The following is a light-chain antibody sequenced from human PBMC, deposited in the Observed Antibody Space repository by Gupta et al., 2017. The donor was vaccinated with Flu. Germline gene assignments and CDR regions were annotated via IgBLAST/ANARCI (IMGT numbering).Light chain of an antibody. CDR1: SSNIGGNY. Sequence: QSLLTQPPSASGTTGQRVTVSCSGRSSNIGGNYVYWYQQFPGAAPKLLIYRNDQRPSGVPDRFSGSKSDTSASLAISGLRSEDEADYYCATWDDSLSGQVFGGGTKLTVL. CDR2: RND. V-gene: IGLV1-47*01. CDR3: ATWDDSLSGQV. J-gene: IGLJ3*02.